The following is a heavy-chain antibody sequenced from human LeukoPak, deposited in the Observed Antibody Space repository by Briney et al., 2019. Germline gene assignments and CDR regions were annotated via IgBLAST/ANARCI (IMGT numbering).Heavy chain of an antibody. CDR3: ATQGYNNQTMDV. V-gene: IGHV4-39*01. D-gene: IGHD5-24*01. J-gene: IGHJ6*02. CDR2: VYFSGST. Sequence: SETLSLTCTVSGDSIRTTRYWGWIHQPPGKGLEWIGAVYFSGSTYYNPSLKSRVIISVDTSKNQFSLKLTSVTAADTAVYYCATQGYNNQTMDVWGQGTTVTVSS. CDR1: GDSIRTTRY.